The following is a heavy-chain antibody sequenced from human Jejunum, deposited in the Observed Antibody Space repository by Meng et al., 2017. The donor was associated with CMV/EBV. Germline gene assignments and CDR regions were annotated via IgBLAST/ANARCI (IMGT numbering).Heavy chain of an antibody. Sequence: GQVVQWWGEVEKPGVSMNVSCQASGYTFSNYGITWVRQGPGQGLEWMGWISSYNGNTNYAKTLQGRLTMTTDTSTSTAYMELRSLRSDDTAVYYCARDLWPHIVVVTAPSEYWGQGTLVTVSS. D-gene: IGHD2-21*02. CDR3: ARDLWPHIVVVTAPSEY. CDR1: GYTFSNYG. J-gene: IGHJ4*02. V-gene: IGHV1-18*04. CDR2: ISSYNGNT.